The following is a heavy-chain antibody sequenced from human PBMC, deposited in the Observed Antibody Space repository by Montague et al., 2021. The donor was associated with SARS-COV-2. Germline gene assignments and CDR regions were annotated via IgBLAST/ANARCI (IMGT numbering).Heavy chain of an antibody. V-gene: IGHV3-48*03. CDR2: ISSSGITI. CDR1: GFTFSSYE. Sequence: SLRLSCAASGFTFSSYEMNWLRQAPEKGLEWVSYISSSGITIYYADSVKGRFTISRDNAKNSLYLQMNSLRAEDTAVYYCARDNYYYDTSGYPDYWGQGTLVTVSS. D-gene: IGHD3-22*01. CDR3: ARDNYYYDTSGYPDY. J-gene: IGHJ4*02.